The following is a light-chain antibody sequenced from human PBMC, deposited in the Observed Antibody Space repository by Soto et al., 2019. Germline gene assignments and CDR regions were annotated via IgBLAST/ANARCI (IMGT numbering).Light chain of an antibody. CDR1: QGISSY. J-gene: IGKJ5*01. V-gene: IGKV1-9*01. CDR2: ASS. CDR3: QQLNTFPIN. Sequence: DIQLTQSPSFLSASVGDRVTITCRASQGISSYLAWYQQTPGKAPKLLIYASSTLQSGVPSRFSGSGSGTEFNLTISNLQPEDFATYFCQQLNTFPINFGQGTRL.